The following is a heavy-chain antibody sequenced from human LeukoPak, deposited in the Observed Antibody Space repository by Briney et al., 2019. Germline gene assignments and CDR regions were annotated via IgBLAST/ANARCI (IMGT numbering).Heavy chain of an antibody. V-gene: IGHV3-74*01. CDR1: GFTFSSYW. D-gene: IGHD6-19*01. Sequence: GGSLRLSCAASGFTFSSYWMHWVRQVPGKGLVWVSRINSDGSSTSYADSVRGRFTISRDNSKNTLYLQMNGLRAEDTAVYFCARGYSSAWGLFDSWGQGTQVTVSS. CDR2: INSDGSST. CDR3: ARGYSSAWGLFDS. J-gene: IGHJ4*02.